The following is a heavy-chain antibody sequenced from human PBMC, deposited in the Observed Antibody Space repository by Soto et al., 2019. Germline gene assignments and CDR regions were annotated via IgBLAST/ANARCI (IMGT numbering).Heavy chain of an antibody. CDR3: VRYCSTTKCPFDY. CDR1: GGSISGGGSY. Sequence: SETLSLTCTVSGGSISGGGSYWGWIRQPPGKGLEWIGYIYYSGNTILNPSLRSRVTLSVDTSKNQFSLNLSSVTAADTAVYYCVRYCSTTKCPFDYWGQGTLVTVSS. J-gene: IGHJ4*02. CDR2: IYYSGNT. V-gene: IGHV4-30-4*01. D-gene: IGHD2-2*01.